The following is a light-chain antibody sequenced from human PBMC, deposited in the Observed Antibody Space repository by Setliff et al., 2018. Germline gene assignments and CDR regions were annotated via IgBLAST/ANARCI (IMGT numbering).Light chain of an antibody. CDR3: AAWDDSLSGRVI. CDR1: SSDVGNYN. CDR2: KNN. Sequence: QSVLTQPPSVSGSRGQSVTISCTGTSSDVGNYNRVSWYQQLPGTAPKLLIHKNNQRPSGVPDRFSGSKSGTSASLAISGLQSEDEADYYCAAWDDSLSGRVIFGGGTKGTV. J-gene: IGLJ2*01. V-gene: IGLV1-44*01.